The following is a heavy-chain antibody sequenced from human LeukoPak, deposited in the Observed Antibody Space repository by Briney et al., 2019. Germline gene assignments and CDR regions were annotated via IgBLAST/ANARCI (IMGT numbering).Heavy chain of an antibody. CDR1: GFTFSSYA. D-gene: IGHD2-15*01. J-gene: IGHJ4*02. CDR3: ATVKRDCSGGTCYSYDY. CDR2: ISSNGDFT. Sequence: GGSLRLSCAASGFTFSSYAMSWVRQAPGKGLEWVSAISSNGDFTYYADSVRGRFTISRDNSKNTVFLQMNGLRADDRAVYYCATVKRDCSGGTCYSYDYWGQGTLATVSS. V-gene: IGHV3-23*01.